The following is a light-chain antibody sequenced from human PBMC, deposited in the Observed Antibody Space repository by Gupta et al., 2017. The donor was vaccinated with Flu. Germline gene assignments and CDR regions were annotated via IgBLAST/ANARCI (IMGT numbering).Light chain of an antibody. Sequence: IVLTQSPGTLSLSPGERATLSCRASQSVSSSSLAWYQQKPGQAPRLLIYGASSRATGIPDRFSGSGSGTDFTLTISRLEPEDFAVYYCQQYATFGEGTKVEIK. CDR3: QQYAT. J-gene: IGKJ4*01. CDR2: GAS. CDR1: QSVSSSS. V-gene: IGKV3-20*01.